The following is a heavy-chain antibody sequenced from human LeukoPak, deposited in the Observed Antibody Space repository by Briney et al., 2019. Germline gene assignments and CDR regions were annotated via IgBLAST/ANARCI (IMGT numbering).Heavy chain of an antibody. CDR1: GYTFTSYY. J-gene: IGHJ3*02. CDR3: ARVHIVVAGAFDI. D-gene: IGHD2-15*01. V-gene: IGHV1-8*02. CDR2: MNPNSGNT. Sequence: GASVKVSCKASGYTFTSYYMHWVRQATGQGLEWMGWMNPNSGNTGYAQKFQGRVTMTRNTSINTAYMELSSLRSEDTAVYYCARVHIVVAGAFDIWGQGTVVTVSS.